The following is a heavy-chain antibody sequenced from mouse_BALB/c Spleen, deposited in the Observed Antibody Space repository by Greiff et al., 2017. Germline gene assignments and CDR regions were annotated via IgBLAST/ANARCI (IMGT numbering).Heavy chain of an antibody. J-gene: IGHJ3*01. D-gene: IGHD2-2*01. CDR1: GFAFSSYD. CDR3: ASRIYYGYDAY. V-gene: IGHV5-12-1*01. CDR2: ISSGGGST. Sequence: EVQGVESGGGLVKPGGSLKLSCAASGFAFSSYDMSWVRQTPEKRLEWVAYISSGGGSTYYPDTVKGRFTISRDNAKNTLYLQMSSLKSEDTAMYYCASRIYYGYDAYWGQGTLVTVSA.